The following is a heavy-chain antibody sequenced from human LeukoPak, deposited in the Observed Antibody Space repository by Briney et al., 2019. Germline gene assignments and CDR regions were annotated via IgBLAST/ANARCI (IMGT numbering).Heavy chain of an antibody. J-gene: IGHJ4*02. CDR3: AGVYRQLRPYYFDY. Sequence: ASVQVSCKDSGYTFTSYDINWVRQATGQGLEWMGWMNPKSGNPGYAQKFQGRVTMTRNTSISTAYMELSSLRSEDTAVYYCAGVYRQLRPYYFDYWGQGTLVTASS. D-gene: IGHD4-23*01. CDR1: GYTFTSYD. V-gene: IGHV1-8*01. CDR2: MNPKSGNP.